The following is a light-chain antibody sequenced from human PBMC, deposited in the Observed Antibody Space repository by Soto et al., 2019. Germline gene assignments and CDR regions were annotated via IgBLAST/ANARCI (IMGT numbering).Light chain of an antibody. J-gene: IGKJ5*01. CDR3: QQIYSIPIT. CDR2: GAS. CDR1: QSISSD. Sequence: DIQMTPSLFSLSASVGARVTSTCGTSQSISSDLNWYQQKPGRAPKLLIYGASTLQSGVPSRFSGSGSGTHFTLTISSVQPEDFATYYCQQIYSIPITFGQGTRLEIK. V-gene: IGKV1-39*01.